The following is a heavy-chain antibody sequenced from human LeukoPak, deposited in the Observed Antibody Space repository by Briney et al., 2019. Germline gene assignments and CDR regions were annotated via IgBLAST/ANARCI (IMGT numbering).Heavy chain of an antibody. J-gene: IGHJ2*01. CDR1: GASLSSDY. Sequence: SETLSLTCTVSGASLSSDYWSWIRQPPGKELEWIGYIYTSGTTSYNPSLKSRVTMSVDTSKNHVSLNMSSVTAADTAVYYCARVLTPWGTWYFDLWGRGTLVTVSS. CDR2: IYTSGTT. D-gene: IGHD4-23*01. V-gene: IGHV4-4*09. CDR3: ARVLTPWGTWYFDL.